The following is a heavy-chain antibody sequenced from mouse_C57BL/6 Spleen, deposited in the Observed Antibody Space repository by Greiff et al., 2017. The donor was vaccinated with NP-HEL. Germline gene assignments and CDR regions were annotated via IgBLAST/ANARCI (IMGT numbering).Heavy chain of an antibody. Sequence: VQRVESGPELVKPGASVKISCKASGYAFSSSWMNWVKQRPGKGLEWIGRIYPGDGDTNYNGKFKGKATLTADKSSSTAYMQLSSLTSEDSAVYFCARSNYGSSHYFDYWGQGTTLTVSS. D-gene: IGHD1-1*01. CDR3: ARSNYGSSHYFDY. V-gene: IGHV1-82*01. J-gene: IGHJ2*01. CDR2: IYPGDGDT. CDR1: GYAFSSSW.